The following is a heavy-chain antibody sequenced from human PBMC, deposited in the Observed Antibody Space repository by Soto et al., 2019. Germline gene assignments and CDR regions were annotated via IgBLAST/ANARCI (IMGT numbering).Heavy chain of an antibody. V-gene: IGHV4-59*01. Sequence: QVQLQESGPGLVKPSETLSLTCTVSGGSTSSYYWSWIRQSPGKGLECIGFIHHSGSTNYNPSLKIRVPLSLDTSKNQFFLSLTSVTAADTAVYFCARGKSRHFDRSGYYRYFYGLDVWGQGTTVTVSS. CDR3: ARGKSRHFDRSGYYRYFYGLDV. D-gene: IGHD3-22*01. CDR1: GGSTSSYY. J-gene: IGHJ6*02. CDR2: IHHSGST.